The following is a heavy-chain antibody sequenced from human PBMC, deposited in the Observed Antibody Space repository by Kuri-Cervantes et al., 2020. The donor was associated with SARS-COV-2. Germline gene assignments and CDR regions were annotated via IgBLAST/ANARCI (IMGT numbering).Heavy chain of an antibody. V-gene: IGHV4-30-4*08. CDR1: SGSISRSSYY. D-gene: IGHD3-3*01. Sequence: TLSPTSTVFSGSISRSSYYWGWIRQPPGRGLEWIGYIYYSGSTNYNPSLKSRVTLSLDTSKNQFSLKLSSVTTTDTAVYYCARFPFSITIFAVVKRYGMDVWGQGTTVTVSS. CDR3: ARFPFSITIFAVVKRYGMDV. CDR2: IYYSGST. J-gene: IGHJ6*02.